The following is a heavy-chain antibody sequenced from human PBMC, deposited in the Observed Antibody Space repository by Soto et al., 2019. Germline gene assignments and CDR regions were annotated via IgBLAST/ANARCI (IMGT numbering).Heavy chain of an antibody. Sequence: QLQLQESGPGLVKPSQTLSLTCDISGDSVSSTSSIWNWIRQSPSRGLEWLGRTYYRSKWHTDYAVSVRGRITINPDTPKNQFFLPLSSVTPDDTAVYFGARDLHGTYYYDSWGQGTLVTVSS. CDR2: TYYRSKWHT. J-gene: IGHJ4*02. V-gene: IGHV6-1*01. CDR3: ARDLHGTYYYDS. CDR1: GDSVSSTSSI. D-gene: IGHD1-1*01.